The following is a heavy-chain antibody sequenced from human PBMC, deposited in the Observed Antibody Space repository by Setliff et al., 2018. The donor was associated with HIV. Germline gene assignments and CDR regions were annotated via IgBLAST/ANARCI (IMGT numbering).Heavy chain of an antibody. J-gene: IGHJ6*02. V-gene: IGHV3-23*01. Sequence: GGSLRLSCAASGFTFSSYAMSWVRQAPGKGLEWVSAISGSGGSTYYADSVKGRFTISRDNSKNTLYLQMNSLRAEDTAVYYCAKVGGLGDYVWGSWSYYYGMDVWGQGTTVTVSS. CDR2: ISGSGGST. D-gene: IGHD3-16*01. CDR3: AKVGGLGDYVWGSWSYYYGMDV. CDR1: GFTFSSYA.